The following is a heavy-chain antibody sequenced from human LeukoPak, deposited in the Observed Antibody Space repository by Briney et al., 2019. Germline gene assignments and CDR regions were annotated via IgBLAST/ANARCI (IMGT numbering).Heavy chain of an antibody. D-gene: IGHD2-2*01. CDR1: GYTFTSYG. J-gene: IGHJ5*02. Sequence: GASVKVSCKASGYTFTSYGISWVRQAPGQGLEWMGWISAYNGNTNYAQKLQGRVTMTTDTSTSTAYMELSSLRSEDTAVYYCARAVPAAINWFDPWGQGTLVTVSS. CDR3: ARAVPAAINWFDP. CDR2: ISAYNGNT. V-gene: IGHV1-18*01.